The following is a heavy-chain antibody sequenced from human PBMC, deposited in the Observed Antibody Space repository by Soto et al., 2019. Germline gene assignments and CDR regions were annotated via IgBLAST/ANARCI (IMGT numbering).Heavy chain of an antibody. D-gene: IGHD2-15*01. CDR3: ARDRQVCNGGTCYNYFDY. CDR2: IYYSGGT. J-gene: IGHJ4*02. V-gene: IGHV4-30-4*01. Sequence: SETLSLTCTVSGDSISSGGYYWSWIRLPPGKGLEWIGYIYYSGGTNYNPSLKSRVIISLDTSKNQFSLNLSSVTAADTAVYYCARDRQVCNGGTCYNYFDYWGQGILVTVSS. CDR1: GDSISSGGYY.